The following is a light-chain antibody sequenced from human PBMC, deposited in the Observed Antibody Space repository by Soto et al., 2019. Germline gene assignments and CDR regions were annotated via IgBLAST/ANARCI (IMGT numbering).Light chain of an antibody. CDR3: QQYGSSGT. Sequence: ETVVTDSPATLSVFGGERASLSCGASQSVSNNYLAWYQQKPGQAPRLLIYGASNRTTGIPDRFSGSGSGTDFTLTISRLEPEDFAVYYCQQYGSSGTFGQGTKVDIK. CDR2: GAS. J-gene: IGKJ1*01. CDR1: QSVSNNY. V-gene: IGKV3-20*01.